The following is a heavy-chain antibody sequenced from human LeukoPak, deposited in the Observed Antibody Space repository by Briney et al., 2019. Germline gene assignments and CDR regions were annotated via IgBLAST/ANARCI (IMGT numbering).Heavy chain of an antibody. CDR2: IRYDGSNK. J-gene: IGHJ4*02. D-gene: IGHD6-13*01. CDR3: AKHSSSLKYYFDY. CDR1: GFTFSSYG. Sequence: GGSLRLSCAASGFTFSSYGMHWVRQAPGKGLEWVAFIRYDGSNKYYADSVKGRFTISRDNSKNTLYLQMNSLRAEDTAVYYCAKHSSSLKYYFDYWGQGTLVTVSS. V-gene: IGHV3-30*02.